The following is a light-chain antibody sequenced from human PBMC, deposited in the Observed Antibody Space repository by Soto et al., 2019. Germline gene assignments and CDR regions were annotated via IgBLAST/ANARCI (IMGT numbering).Light chain of an antibody. Sequence: DIQMTQSPSTLSASVGDRVTITCRVSQSISSWLAWYQQKPGKAPKLLIYKASSLESGVPSRFSGSGSGTEFTLTISSLQPDDFVTYYCQQYNSYSTFGQGTKVEIK. J-gene: IGKJ1*01. CDR2: KAS. V-gene: IGKV1-5*03. CDR3: QQYNSYST. CDR1: QSISSW.